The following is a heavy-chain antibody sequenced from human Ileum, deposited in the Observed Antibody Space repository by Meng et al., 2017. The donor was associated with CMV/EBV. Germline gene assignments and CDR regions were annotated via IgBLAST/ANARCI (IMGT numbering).Heavy chain of an antibody. J-gene: IGHJ6*02. D-gene: IGHD3-9*01. CDR2: ISVYNGNT. V-gene: IGHV1-18*01. CDR1: GYTFTNYD. CDR3: ARVGANILTGYYYYYYCGLDV. Sequence: ASVKVSCKASGYTFTNYDITWVRQAPGQGLEWMGWISVYNGNTNYAQKLQGGVTMTTDTSTSTAYMELRSLRSDDTAVYYCARVGANILTGYYYYYYCGLDVWGQGTTVTVSS.